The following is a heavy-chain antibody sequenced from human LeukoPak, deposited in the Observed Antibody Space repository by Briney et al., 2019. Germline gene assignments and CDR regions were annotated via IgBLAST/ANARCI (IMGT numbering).Heavy chain of an antibody. CDR3: ARVPPDILTGSYYFDY. D-gene: IGHD3-9*01. V-gene: IGHV3-11*01. Sequence: GGSLRLSCAASGFTFSDYYMTWNRQAPGKGLEWVSYISSSGSTIYDADSVKGRFTISRDNAKNSLYLQMNSLRVEDTAMYYCARVPPDILTGSYYFDYWGQGTLVTVSS. J-gene: IGHJ4*02. CDR1: GFTFSDYY. CDR2: ISSSGSTI.